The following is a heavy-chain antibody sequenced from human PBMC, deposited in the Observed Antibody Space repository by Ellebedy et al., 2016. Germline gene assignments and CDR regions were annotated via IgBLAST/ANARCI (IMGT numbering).Heavy chain of an antibody. J-gene: IGHJ4*02. CDR3: ARGPSHGGFDY. V-gene: IGHV3-33*01. CDR2: IWYDGSNK. Sequence: GGSLRLSCAASGFTFSSYGMHWVRQAPGKGLEWVAVIWYDGSNKYYADSVKGRFTVSRDNSKNTVYLEMNSLRAEDTTVYYCARGPSHGGFDYWGQGTLVTVSS. D-gene: IGHD3-16*01. CDR1: GFTFSSYG.